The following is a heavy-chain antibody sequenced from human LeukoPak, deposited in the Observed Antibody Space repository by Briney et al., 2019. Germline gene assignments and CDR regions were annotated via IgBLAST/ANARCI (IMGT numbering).Heavy chain of an antibody. V-gene: IGHV1-46*01. Sequence: ASVKVSCKATRYTFTSYYMHWVRQAPGQGLEWMGIINPSGRRTTYAQKCQGRVTMTRDTSTSTVYMELSSLTSEDTAVYYCARDRDFWSGYLGSGACDIWGQGTMVTVSS. J-gene: IGHJ3*02. D-gene: IGHD3-3*01. CDR2: INPSGRRT. CDR3: ARDRDFWSGYLGSGACDI. CDR1: RYTFTSYY.